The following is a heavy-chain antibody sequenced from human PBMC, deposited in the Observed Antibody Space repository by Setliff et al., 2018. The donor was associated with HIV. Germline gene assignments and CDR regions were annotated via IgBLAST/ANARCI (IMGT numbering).Heavy chain of an antibody. CDR3: ARAPGDILTAYFGGLDY. CDR1: GFAFSTFA. J-gene: IGHJ4*02. D-gene: IGHD3-9*01. Sequence: GESLRLSCTASGFAFSTFAMHWVRQAPGKGLEWVAVIWYDGNKKDYGDSVKGRFTISRDNSKDTLYLQMSSLRADDTAIYYCARAPGDILTAYFGGLDYWGQGALVTGSA. V-gene: IGHV3-33*01. CDR2: IWYDGNKK.